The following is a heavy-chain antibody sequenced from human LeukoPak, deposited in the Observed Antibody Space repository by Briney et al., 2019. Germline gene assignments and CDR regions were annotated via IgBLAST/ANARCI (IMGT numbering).Heavy chain of an antibody. V-gene: IGHV3-23*01. J-gene: IGHJ4*02. CDR2: ISNNGGYT. CDR1: GFTFSSSA. CDR3: AKDRPIAVAGYFDY. Sequence: PGGSLRLSCAASGFTFSSSAMSWVRQAPGKGLEWVSAISNNGGYTYYADSVQGRFTISRDNSKSTLCLQMNSLRAEDTAVYYCAKDRPIAVAGYFDYWGQGTLVTVSS. D-gene: IGHD6-19*01.